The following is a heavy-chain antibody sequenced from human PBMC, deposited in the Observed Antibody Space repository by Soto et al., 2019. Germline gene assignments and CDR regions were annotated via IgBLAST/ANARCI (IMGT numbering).Heavy chain of an antibody. V-gene: IGHV4-31*03. J-gene: IGHJ5*02. CDR2: IYFSGTT. CDR1: GGSISSGDYY. CDR3: ARRDRSGFSYWVDT. Sequence: TLALTCTVSGGSISSGDYYWSWIRQHPGKGLEWIGTIYFSGTTYYNPSLKSRVTISVDTSKNQFSLNLSSVTAADTAVYYCARRDRSGFSYWVDTWGQGTLVTVS. D-gene: IGHD3-22*01.